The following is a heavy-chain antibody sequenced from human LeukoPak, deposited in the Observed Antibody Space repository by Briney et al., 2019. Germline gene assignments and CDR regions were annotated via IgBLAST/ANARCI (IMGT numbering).Heavy chain of an antibody. Sequence: GASVKVSCKASGYTFTSYGISWVRQAPGQWREWMGWITAYNDNTYYAQKLQGRVTMTTDTSTSTAYMELRSLRSDDTAVYYCARDLRRGSSSWYVSGGDYWGQGTLVTVSS. CDR1: GYTFTSYG. D-gene: IGHD6-13*01. V-gene: IGHV1-18*01. CDR3: ARDLRRGSSSWYVSGGDY. CDR2: ITAYNDNT. J-gene: IGHJ4*02.